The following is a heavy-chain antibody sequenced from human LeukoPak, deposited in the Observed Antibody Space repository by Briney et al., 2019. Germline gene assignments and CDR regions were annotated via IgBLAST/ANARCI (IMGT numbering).Heavy chain of an antibody. CDR1: GFTFSSYW. Sequence: GGSLRLSCAASGFTFSSYWMHWVRHAPGKGLVWVSRINTDGSSTSYADSVKGRFTISRDNAKNSLYLQMNSLRAEDTAVYYCARDRWTTVTTFDYWGQGTLVTVSS. CDR3: ARDRWTTVTTFDY. D-gene: IGHD4-17*01. CDR2: INTDGSST. J-gene: IGHJ4*02. V-gene: IGHV3-74*01.